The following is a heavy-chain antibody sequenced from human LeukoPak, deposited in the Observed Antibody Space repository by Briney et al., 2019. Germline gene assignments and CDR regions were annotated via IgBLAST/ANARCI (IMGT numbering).Heavy chain of an antibody. CDR2: INNDGSST. D-gene: IGHD2-8*01. J-gene: IGHJ4*02. CDR1: GFTFSSYW. Sequence: GGSLRLSCAASGFTFSSYWMHWVRQVPGKGLVWVSHINNDGSSTSYADSVKGRFTISRDNAKNTLYLQMNSLRDEDTAVYYCARVRGGDTKDFDYWGQGTLVTVSS. CDR3: ARVRGGDTKDFDY. V-gene: IGHV3-74*01.